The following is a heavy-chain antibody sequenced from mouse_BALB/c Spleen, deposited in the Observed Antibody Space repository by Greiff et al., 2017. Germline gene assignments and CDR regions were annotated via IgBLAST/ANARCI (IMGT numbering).Heavy chain of an antibody. Sequence: VKLMESGPGLVAPSQSLSITCTVSGFSLTGYGVNWVRQPPGKGLEWLGMIWGDGSTDYNSALKSRLSISKDNSKSQVFLKMNSLQTDDTARYYCARDTVVDYYAMDYWGQGTSVTVSS. D-gene: IGHD1-1*01. V-gene: IGHV2-6-7*01. CDR3: ARDTVVDYYAMDY. J-gene: IGHJ4*01. CDR2: IWGDGST. CDR1: GFSLTGYG.